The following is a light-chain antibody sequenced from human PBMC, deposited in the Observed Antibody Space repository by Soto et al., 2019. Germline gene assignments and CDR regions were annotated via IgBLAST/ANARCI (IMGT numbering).Light chain of an antibody. CDR1: QSVSTNY. CDR3: HQYGSSPAT. J-gene: IGKJ1*01. CDR2: GAS. Sequence: EFLLSQSPGTLFLSTRERSTLXXRARQSVSTNYLAWYQQKPGQPPRLXIYGASNRATGIPDRFNGSGSGTDFSLTISRLEPEDFAVYYCHQYGSSPATFGQWTKVDI. V-gene: IGKV3-20*01.